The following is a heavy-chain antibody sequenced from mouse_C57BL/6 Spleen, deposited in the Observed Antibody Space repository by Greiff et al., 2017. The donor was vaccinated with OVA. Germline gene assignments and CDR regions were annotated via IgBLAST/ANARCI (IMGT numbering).Heavy chain of an antibody. D-gene: IGHD1-1*01. CDR1: GYTFTDYN. J-gene: IGHJ3*01. V-gene: IGHV1-18*01. CDR3: ARSDYYGSSEWFAY. CDR2: INPNNGGT. Sequence: EVQLVESGPELVKPGASVKIPCKASGYTFTDYNMDWVKQSHGKSLEWIGDINPNNGGTIYNQKFKGKATLTVDKSSSTAYMELRSLTSEDTAVYYCARSDYYGSSEWFAYWGQGTLVTVSA.